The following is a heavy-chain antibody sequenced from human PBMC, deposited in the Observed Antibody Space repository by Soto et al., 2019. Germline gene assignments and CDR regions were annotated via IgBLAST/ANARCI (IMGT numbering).Heavy chain of an antibody. CDR3: AKTGQFDS. Sequence: EVQLLESGGGLVQPGGSLRLSCAASGFIFTNYAMSWVRQAPGKGREWVSCITSSGTVTWYADSVKDRFTLSRDNSKDTVYLQMNRLQAEDTAVYYGAKTGQFDSWGQGTLVTVSS. V-gene: IGHV3-23*01. CDR2: ITSSGTVT. CDR1: GFIFTNYA. J-gene: IGHJ4*02.